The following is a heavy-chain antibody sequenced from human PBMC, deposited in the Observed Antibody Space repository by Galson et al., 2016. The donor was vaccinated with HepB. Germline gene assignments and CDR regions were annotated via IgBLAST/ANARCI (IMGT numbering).Heavy chain of an antibody. J-gene: IGHJ4*02. CDR3: GKDRVLHYPSGQGDY. Sequence: SLRLSCAVSGITFRSYTMNWVRQAPGKGLEWVSSISGGSSYIYYADSVKGRFTISRDNSKNTLSLQMSGLRTGDTAVYYCGKDRVLHYPSGQGDYWGQGTLVTVSS. V-gene: IGHV3-21*01. CDR1: GITFRSYT. CDR2: ISGGSSYI. D-gene: IGHD3-10*01.